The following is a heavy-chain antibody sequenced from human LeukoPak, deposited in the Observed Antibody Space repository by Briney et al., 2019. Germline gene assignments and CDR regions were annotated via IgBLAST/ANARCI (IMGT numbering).Heavy chain of an antibody. J-gene: IGHJ4*02. CDR2: ISGSGGST. CDR1: GFAFSSYA. D-gene: IGHD3-16*02. Sequence: GGSLRLSCAASGFAFSSYAMSWVRQAPGKGLEWVSAISGSGGSTYYADSVKGRFTISRDNSKNTLYLQMNSLRAEDTAVYYCAKDQSAAYYDYVWGSYRQYYFDYWAREPWSPSPQ. CDR3: AKDQSAAYYDYVWGSYRQYYFDY. V-gene: IGHV3-23*01.